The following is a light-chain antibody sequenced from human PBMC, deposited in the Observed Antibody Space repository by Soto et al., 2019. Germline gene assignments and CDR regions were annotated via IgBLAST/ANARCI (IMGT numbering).Light chain of an antibody. V-gene: IGKV1-33*01. CDR3: QQYDDLPIT. Sequence: DIQMTQSPSSLSASVGDTVTITCQASQDISHYLNWNQQKPGKALKLLIYDASNLHPGVPSRFRGSGSGTEFSFNITSLQPEDVATYYCQQYDDLPITVGQGTRLEIK. CDR2: DAS. CDR1: QDISHY. J-gene: IGKJ5*01.